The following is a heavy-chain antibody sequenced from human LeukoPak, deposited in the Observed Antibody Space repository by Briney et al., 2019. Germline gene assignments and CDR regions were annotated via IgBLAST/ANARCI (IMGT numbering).Heavy chain of an antibody. D-gene: IGHD4-11*01. CDR3: ARVTTVTGYYYMDV. Sequence: SETLSLTCTVSGGSISSYYWSWLRQPPGKGLEWIGYIYYSGSTNYNPSLKSRVTISVDTSKNQFSLKLSSVTAADTAVYYCARVTTVTGYYYMDVWGKGTTVTVSS. J-gene: IGHJ6*03. CDR2: IYYSGST. CDR1: GGSISSYY. V-gene: IGHV4-59*01.